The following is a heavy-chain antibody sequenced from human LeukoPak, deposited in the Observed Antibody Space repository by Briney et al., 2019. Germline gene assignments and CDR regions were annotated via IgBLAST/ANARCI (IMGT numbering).Heavy chain of an antibody. CDR3: ARDRGYCSGGSCYALPPAFDY. D-gene: IGHD2-15*01. CDR1: GYTFTGYY. CDR2: INPSGGST. V-gene: IGHV1-46*01. Sequence: GASVKVSCKASGYTFTGYYMHWVRQAPGQGLEWVGIINPSGGSTSYAQKFQGRVTMTRDTSTSTVYMELSSLRSEDTAVYYCARDRGYCSGGSCYALPPAFDYWGQGTLVTVSS. J-gene: IGHJ4*02.